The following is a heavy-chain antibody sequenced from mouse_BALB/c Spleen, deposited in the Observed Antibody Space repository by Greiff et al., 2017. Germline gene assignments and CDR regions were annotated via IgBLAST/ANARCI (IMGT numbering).Heavy chain of an antibody. CDR3: ARPYYGNYGAMDY. Sequence: LVESGPELMKPGASVKISCKASGYSFTSYYMHWVKQSHGKSLEWIGYIDPFNGGTSYNQKFKGKATLTVDKSSSTAYMHLSSLTSEDSAVYYCARPYYGNYGAMDYWGQGTSVTVSS. V-gene: IGHV1S135*01. J-gene: IGHJ4*01. D-gene: IGHD2-10*01. CDR1: GYSFTSYY. CDR2: IDPFNGGT.